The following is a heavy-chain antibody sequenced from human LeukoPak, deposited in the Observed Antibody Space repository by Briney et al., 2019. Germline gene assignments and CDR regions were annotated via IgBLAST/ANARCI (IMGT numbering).Heavy chain of an antibody. CDR2: IYYGGST. CDR3: ARDLSPPYCGGDCWGYAAFDI. Sequence: SETLSLTCTVSGGSISSYYWSWIRQPPGKGLEGIGGIYYGGSTNYNPSLKSRVTISVDTSKNQFSLKLSSVTAADTAVYYCARDLSPPYCGGDCWGYAAFDIWGQGTMVTVSS. V-gene: IGHV4-59*01. CDR1: GGSISSYY. D-gene: IGHD2-21*01. J-gene: IGHJ3*02.